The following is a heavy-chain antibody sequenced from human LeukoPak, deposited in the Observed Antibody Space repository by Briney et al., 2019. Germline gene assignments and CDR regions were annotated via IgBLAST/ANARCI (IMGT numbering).Heavy chain of an antibody. CDR3: ARETSSWAFDI. CDR2: IYYSGST. J-gene: IGHJ3*02. V-gene: IGHV4-59*12. D-gene: IGHD6-6*01. Sequence: SETLSLTCTVSGGSISSYYWSWIRQPPGKGLEWIGYIYYSGSTNYNPSLKSRVTISVDTSKNQFSLKLSSVTAADTAVYYCARETSSWAFDIWGQGTMVTVSS. CDR1: GGSISSYY.